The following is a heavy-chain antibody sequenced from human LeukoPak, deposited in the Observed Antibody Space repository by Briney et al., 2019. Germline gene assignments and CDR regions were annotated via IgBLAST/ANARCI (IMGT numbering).Heavy chain of an antibody. CDR3: AGGYWAYGMNV. CDR2: TYYTSKWIT. J-gene: IGHJ6*02. Sequence: SQTLSLTCAISGDSFSSTTTAWNWIRQSPSRGLEWLGRTYYTSKWITDYAVSVKGRITVNPNTSNNQFSLQLNSVTPEDTAVYYCAGGYWAYGMNVWGPGTTVTVSS. CDR1: GDSFSSTTTA. D-gene: IGHD6-13*01. V-gene: IGHV6-1*01.